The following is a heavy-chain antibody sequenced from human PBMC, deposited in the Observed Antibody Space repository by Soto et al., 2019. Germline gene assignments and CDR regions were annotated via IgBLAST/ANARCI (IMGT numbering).Heavy chain of an antibody. Sequence: SLRLSCAASGFTFSIYAMHWVRHAPGKGLEWVAVISYDGSNKYYADSVKGRFTISRDNSKNTLYLQMNSLRAEDTAVYYCAREILTYSGYDSYALLTSYYYYYGMDVWGQGTTVTV. J-gene: IGHJ6*02. CDR1: GFTFSIYA. CDR3: AREILTYSGYDSYALLTSYYYYYGMDV. D-gene: IGHD5-12*01. V-gene: IGHV3-30-3*01. CDR2: ISYDGSNK.